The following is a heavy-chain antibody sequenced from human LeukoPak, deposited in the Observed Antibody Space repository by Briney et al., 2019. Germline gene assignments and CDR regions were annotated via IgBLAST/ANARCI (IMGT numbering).Heavy chain of an antibody. CDR3: ARAPYFDHYYMDV. CDR1: GFTFSSYW. Sequence: PGGSLRLSCAASGFTFSSYWMSWVRQAPGKGLEWVANIKQDGSEKYYVDSLKGRFTISRDNAKNSLYLQMNSLRAEDTAVYYCARAPYFDHYYMDVWGKGTTVTISS. V-gene: IGHV3-7*04. CDR2: IKQDGSEK. J-gene: IGHJ6*03. D-gene: IGHD3-9*01.